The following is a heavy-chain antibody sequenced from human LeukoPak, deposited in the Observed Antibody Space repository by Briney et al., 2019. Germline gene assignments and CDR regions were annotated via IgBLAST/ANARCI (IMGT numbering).Heavy chain of an antibody. V-gene: IGHV3-11*01. Sequence: GGSLRLSCAASGFTFSDYYMSWIRQAPGKGLEWVSYISSSGSTIYYADSVKGRFTISRDNAKNSLYLQMNSLRAEDTAVYYCARGLVVGRGMDYGMDVWGQGTTVTVSS. CDR3: ARGLVVGRGMDYGMDV. CDR2: ISSSGSTI. J-gene: IGHJ6*02. D-gene: IGHD2-2*01. CDR1: GFTFSDYY.